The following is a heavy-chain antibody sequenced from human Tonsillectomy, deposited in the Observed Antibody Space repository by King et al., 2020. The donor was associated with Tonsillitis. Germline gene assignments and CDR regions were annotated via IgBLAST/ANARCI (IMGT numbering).Heavy chain of an antibody. D-gene: IGHD3-22*01. CDR3: AREQYYYESSDYYPNWDC. CDR1: RFTLSSYK. V-gene: IGHV3-21*01. CDR2: ISSSGSSI. Sequence: VQLVESGGGLVKPGGSLRLSCAASRFTLSSYKMNWVRQAPGKGLEWVSSISSSGSSIHYADSVKGRFTISRDNAKNSLYLQMNSLRAEDTAVYYCAREQYYYESSDYYPNWDCWGQGTLVTVSS. J-gene: IGHJ4*02.